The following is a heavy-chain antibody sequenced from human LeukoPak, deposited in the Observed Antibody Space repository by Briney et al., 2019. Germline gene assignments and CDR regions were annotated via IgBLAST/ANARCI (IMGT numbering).Heavy chain of an antibody. V-gene: IGHV1-8*01. J-gene: IGHJ3*01. CDR2: MNPNSGNT. CDR3: ARHPPRYCSGGSCSGV. CDR1: GYTFTSYD. D-gene: IGHD2-15*01. Sequence: ASVKVSCKASGYTFTSYDINWVRQATGQGLEWMGWMNPNSGNTGYAQKFQGRVTMTRNTSISTAYMELRSLRSEDTAVYYCARHPPRYCSGGSCSGVWGQGTMVTVSS.